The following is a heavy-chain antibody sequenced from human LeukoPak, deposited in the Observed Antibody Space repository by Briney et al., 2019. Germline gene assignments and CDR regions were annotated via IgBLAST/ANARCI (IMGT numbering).Heavy chain of an antibody. CDR3: AYNRNFALDN. V-gene: IGHV4/OR15-8*01. Sequence: SEALSLTCAVSGASIDSHSWWSWVRQPPGKGLEWIGEIYHSGGANYKPSLKSRVTMSVDTSKNHFSLKLTSVTAADTAVYYCAYNRNFALDNWGQGTLVTVSS. D-gene: IGHD1-14*01. CDR1: GASIDSHSW. J-gene: IGHJ4*02. CDR2: IYHSGGA.